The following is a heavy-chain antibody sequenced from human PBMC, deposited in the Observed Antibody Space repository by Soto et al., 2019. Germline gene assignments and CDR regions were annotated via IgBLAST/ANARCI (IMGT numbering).Heavy chain of an antibody. CDR3: AASRWIQLWNADF. Sequence: QVHLVQSGAEVKKPGSSVKVSCKTSGGSFSKYSISWLRQAPGQGLEWMGGIIPISVTTHYAQRFQGRVTITADDLTTTSYMEVSSLKFEDTAVSYCAASRWIQLWNADFWGQGTRVTVSS. CDR1: GGSFSKYS. V-gene: IGHV1-69*01. D-gene: IGHD5-18*01. J-gene: IGHJ4*02. CDR2: IIPISVTT.